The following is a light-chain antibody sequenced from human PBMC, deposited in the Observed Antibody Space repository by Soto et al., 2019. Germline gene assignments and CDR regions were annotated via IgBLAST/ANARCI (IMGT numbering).Light chain of an antibody. CDR3: QQYNNWPTWT. J-gene: IGKJ1*01. V-gene: IGKV3-15*01. CDR1: QSVSSN. CDR2: GAS. Sequence: EIVMTQSPATLSVSPGERATLSCRASQSVSSNLAWYQQKPGQAPRLLIYGASTRDTGIPARFSGSGSGTEFTLTISSLQSEDFAVYSCQQYNNWPTWTFGQGTKVEIK.